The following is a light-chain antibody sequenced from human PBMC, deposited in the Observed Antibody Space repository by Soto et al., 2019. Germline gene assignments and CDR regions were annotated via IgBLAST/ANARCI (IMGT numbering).Light chain of an antibody. J-gene: IGKJ5*01. CDR2: GAS. CDR1: QSVSRY. Sequence: EIVLTQSPATLSLSPGERATPSCRASQSVSRYLAWYQQKPGQAPRLLIYGASTRATGIPARFSGSGSGTEFTLIISSLQSEDFSVYFCQQRSNWPLITFGQGTRLEIK. V-gene: IGKV3-11*01. CDR3: QQRSNWPLIT.